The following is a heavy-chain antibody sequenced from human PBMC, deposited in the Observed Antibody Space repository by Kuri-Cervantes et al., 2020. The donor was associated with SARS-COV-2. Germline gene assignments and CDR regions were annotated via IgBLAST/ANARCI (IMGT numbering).Heavy chain of an antibody. J-gene: IGHJ4*02. V-gene: IGHV3-74*01. D-gene: IGHD6-6*01. Sequence: GESLKISCAASGFTFRIYWMYWVRQVPGRGLEWVARIHKDGSDTIYADSVRGRFTISRDNAINMVYLQMNSLRAEDTAVYYCARGSSSTYFDYWGQGTLVTVSS. CDR3: ARGSSSTYFDY. CDR1: GFTFRIYW. CDR2: IHKDGSDT.